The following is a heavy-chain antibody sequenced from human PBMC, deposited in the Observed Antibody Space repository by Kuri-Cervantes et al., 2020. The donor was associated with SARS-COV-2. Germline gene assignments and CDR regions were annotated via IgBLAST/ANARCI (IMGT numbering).Heavy chain of an antibody. D-gene: IGHD1-26*01. CDR3: AKEIRATTRFDAFDI. V-gene: IGHV3-23*01. CDR1: GCTLSGFA. Sequence: GESLKISCAASGCTLSGFAMRWVRQAPGKGLEWVTAIGGSGGSTYYADSVKGRFTISRDNSKNKLYLQMNSLRAEDTAVYYCAKEIRATTRFDAFDIWGQGTMVTVSS. CDR2: IGGSGGST. J-gene: IGHJ3*02.